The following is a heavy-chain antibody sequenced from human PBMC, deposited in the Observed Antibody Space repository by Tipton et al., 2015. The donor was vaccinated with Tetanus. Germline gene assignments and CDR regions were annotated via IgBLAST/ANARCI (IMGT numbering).Heavy chain of an antibody. CDR2: IIPIVGTA. Sequence: QVQLVQSGAEVKKPGSSVKVSCKASGGTFSSYAISWVRQAPGQGHESMGGIIPIVGTANYAQKFQGRVTITADESTSTAYRERGSLGSEDTAVYYWARAGGSYRGDNWFDPWGQGTLVTVSS. CDR3: ARAGGSYRGDNWFDP. V-gene: IGHV1-69*12. J-gene: IGHJ5*02. D-gene: IGHD1-26*01. CDR1: GGTFSSYA.